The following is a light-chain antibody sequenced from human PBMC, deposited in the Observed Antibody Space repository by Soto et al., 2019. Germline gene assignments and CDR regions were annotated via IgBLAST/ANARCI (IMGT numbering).Light chain of an antibody. CDR1: SSDVGGSNY. Sequence: QSALTQPASVSGSPGQSITISCTGTSSDVGGSNYVSWYQQYPGKAPKLMIYEVSNRPSGVSNRFSGSKSGNTASLTISGLRTEDEADYYCSSYTSRITVWVFGGGTKVTVL. J-gene: IGLJ3*02. CDR3: SSYTSRITVWV. V-gene: IGLV2-14*01. CDR2: EVS.